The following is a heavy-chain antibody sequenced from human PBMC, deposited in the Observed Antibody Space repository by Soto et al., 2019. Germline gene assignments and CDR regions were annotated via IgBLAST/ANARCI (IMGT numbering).Heavy chain of an antibody. Sequence: EVQLVESGGGLVQPGGSLRLSCAASGFTFSSYSMNWVRQAPGKGLEWVSYISSSSSTIYYADSVKGRFTISRDNAKNSLYLQMNSLRDEDTAVYYCARPTGYSSSFGTFYYYYYGMDVWVQGPTVTVSS. CDR2: ISSSSSTI. J-gene: IGHJ6*02. CDR1: GFTFSSYS. CDR3: ARPTGYSSSFGTFYYYYYGMDV. D-gene: IGHD6-13*01. V-gene: IGHV3-48*02.